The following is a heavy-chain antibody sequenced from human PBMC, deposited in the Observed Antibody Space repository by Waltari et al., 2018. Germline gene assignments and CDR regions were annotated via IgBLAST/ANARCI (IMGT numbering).Heavy chain of an antibody. CDR3: ARDRRGSYFGADGMDV. V-gene: IGHV3-74*01. CDR2: IKSDGSST. D-gene: IGHD1-26*01. Sequence: EVQLVESGGGLVQPGGSLRLSCAASGFTFSSYWMHWVRQAPGKGLVWVSRIKSDGSSTSDADSVKGRFTISRDNAKNTLYLQMNSLRAEDTAVDYCARDRRGSYFGADGMDVWGQGTTVTVSS. J-gene: IGHJ6*02. CDR1: GFTFSSYW.